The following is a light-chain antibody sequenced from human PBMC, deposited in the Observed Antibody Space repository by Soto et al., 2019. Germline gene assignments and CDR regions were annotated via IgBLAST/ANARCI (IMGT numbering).Light chain of an antibody. V-gene: IGKV3-11*01. CDR2: GAF. J-gene: IGKJ5*01. CDR1: PSVTHY. Sequence: EIVLTQSPATLSLSPGERATLSCRAGPSVTHYLAWYQQKPGQPPRLLIYGAFNRAAGIPARFSGSGSGTDFTLTISSLEPEDSAVYYCQQRNIWPPVTFGQGTRLEI. CDR3: QQRNIWPPVT.